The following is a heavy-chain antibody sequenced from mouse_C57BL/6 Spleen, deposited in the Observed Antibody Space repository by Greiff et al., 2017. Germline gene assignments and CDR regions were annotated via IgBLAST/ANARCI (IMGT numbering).Heavy chain of an antibody. Sequence: VQLQQSGPGMVKPSQSLSLTCTVTGYSITSGYDWHWIRHFPGNKLEWMGYISYSGSTNYNPSLKSRISITHDTSKNHFFLKLNSVTTEDTATYYCARGGPYGNYFDYWGQGTTLTVSA. CDR2: ISYSGST. J-gene: IGHJ2*01. CDR1: GYSITSGYD. CDR3: ARGGPYGNYFDY. D-gene: IGHD2-1*01. V-gene: IGHV3-1*01.